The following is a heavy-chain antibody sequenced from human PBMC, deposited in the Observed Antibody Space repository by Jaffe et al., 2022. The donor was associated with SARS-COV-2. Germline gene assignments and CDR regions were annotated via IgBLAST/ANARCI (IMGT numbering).Heavy chain of an antibody. D-gene: IGHD5-18*01. V-gene: IGHV3-9*01. CDR3: AKAGRGYSLRCFDL. Sequence: EVQLVESGGGLVQPGRSLRLSCAASGFTFDDYAMHWVRQAPGKGLEWVSGISWNSGSIGYADSVKGRFTISRDNAKNSLYLQMNSLRAEDTALYYCAKAGRGYSLRCFDLWGRGTLVTVSS. J-gene: IGHJ2*01. CDR2: ISWNSGSI. CDR1: GFTFDDYA.